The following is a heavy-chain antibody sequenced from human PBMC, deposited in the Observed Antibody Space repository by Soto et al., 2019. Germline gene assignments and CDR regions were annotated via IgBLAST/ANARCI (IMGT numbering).Heavy chain of an antibody. Sequence: PGGSLRLPCAAPGFTFDDYAMHWVRQAPGKGLEWVSGISWNSGSIRYADSVKGRFTISRDNAKNSLYLQMNSLRAEDTALYYCAKDIYSNDGDAFDIWGQGTMVTVSS. J-gene: IGHJ3*02. V-gene: IGHV3-9*01. CDR3: AKDIYSNDGDAFDI. CDR1: GFTFDDYA. CDR2: ISWNSGSI. D-gene: IGHD4-4*01.